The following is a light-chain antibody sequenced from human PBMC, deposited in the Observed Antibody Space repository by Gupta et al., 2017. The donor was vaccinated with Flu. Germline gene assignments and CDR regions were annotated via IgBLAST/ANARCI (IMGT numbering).Light chain of an antibody. Sequence: SYELTQPLSVSVALGQTARITCGGNNIGSKNVHWYQQKPGQAPVLVNYRDSNRPSGIPERFSGSDSGNTATLTISRAQAGDEADYYCQVWDSSTEVFGGGTKLTVL. CDR1: NIGSKN. CDR3: QVWDSSTEV. CDR2: RDS. V-gene: IGLV3-9*01. J-gene: IGLJ2*01.